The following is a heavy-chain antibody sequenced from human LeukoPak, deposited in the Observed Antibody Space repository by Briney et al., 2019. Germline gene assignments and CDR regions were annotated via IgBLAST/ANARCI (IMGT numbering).Heavy chain of an antibody. J-gene: IGHJ3*02. D-gene: IGHD4-17*01. CDR1: GGSISSYSW. CDR2: IFHGGSS. V-gene: IGHV4-4*02. Sequence: SETLSLTCGISGGSISSYSWWSWVRQPPGKGLEWIGQIFHGGSSNCNPSLKSRVTISVDKSKNQLSLKVNSVTAADTAVYYCARHDGFAFDIWGQGTMVTVSS. CDR3: ARHDGFAFDI.